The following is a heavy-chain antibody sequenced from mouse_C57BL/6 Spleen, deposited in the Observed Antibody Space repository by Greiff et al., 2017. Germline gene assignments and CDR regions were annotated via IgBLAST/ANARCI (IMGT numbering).Heavy chain of an antibody. CDR2: INPSTGGT. CDR1: GYSFTGYY. D-gene: IGHD2-2*01. Sequence: EVQRVESGPELVKPGASVKISCKASGYSFTGYYMNWVKQSPEKSLEWIGEINPSTGGTTYNQKFKAKATLTVDKSSSTAYMQLKSLTSEDSAVYYCARTLNGYDYAMDYWGQGTSVTVSS. V-gene: IGHV1-42*01. CDR3: ARTLNGYDYAMDY. J-gene: IGHJ4*01.